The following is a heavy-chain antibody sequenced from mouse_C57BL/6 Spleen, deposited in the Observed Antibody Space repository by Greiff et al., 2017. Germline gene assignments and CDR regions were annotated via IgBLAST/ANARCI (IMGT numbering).Heavy chain of an antibody. CDR3: AREGFITTAIDY. J-gene: IGHJ2*01. V-gene: IGHV1-26*01. D-gene: IGHD1-1*01. CDR2: INPNNGGT. Sequence: EVQLQQSGPELVKPGASVKISCKASGYTFTDYYMNWVKQSHGKSLEWIGDINPNNGGTSYNQKFKGKATLTVDKSSSTAYMELRSLTSEDSAVYYCAREGFITTAIDYWGQGTTLTVSS. CDR1: GYTFTDYY.